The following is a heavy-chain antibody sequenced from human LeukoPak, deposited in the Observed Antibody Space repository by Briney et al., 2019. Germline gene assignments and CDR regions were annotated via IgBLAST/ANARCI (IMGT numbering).Heavy chain of an antibody. CDR2: ISYDGSNK. D-gene: IGHD2-2*01. V-gene: IGHV3-30*18. Sequence: GRSLRLSCAASGFTFSSYGMHWVRQAPGKGLEWVAVISYDGSNKYYADSVKGRFTISRDNSKNTLYLQMNSLRAEDTAVYYCAKDDDVVVPAAISGPDYWGQGTLVTASS. J-gene: IGHJ4*02. CDR1: GFTFSSYG. CDR3: AKDDDVVVPAAISGPDY.